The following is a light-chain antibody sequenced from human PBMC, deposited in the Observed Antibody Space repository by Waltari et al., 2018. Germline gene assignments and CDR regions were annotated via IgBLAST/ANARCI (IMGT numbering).Light chain of an antibody. CDR1: SSDVGGYNY. Sequence: QSALTQPTSASGSPGQSVTISCPGTSSDVGGYNYVSWYQQHPGKAPKLMIYEVSKRPSGVPDRFSGSKSGNTASLTVSGLQAEDEADYYCSSYAGSNKYVVFGGGTKLTVL. V-gene: IGLV2-8*01. CDR2: EVS. CDR3: SSYAGSNKYVV. J-gene: IGLJ2*01.